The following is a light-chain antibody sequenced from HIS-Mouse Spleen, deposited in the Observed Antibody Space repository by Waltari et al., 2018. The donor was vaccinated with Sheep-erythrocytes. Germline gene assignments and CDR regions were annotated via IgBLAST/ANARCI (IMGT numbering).Light chain of an antibody. CDR1: SSDVGGYNY. J-gene: IGLJ1*01. CDR2: DVI. Sequence: QSALTQPRSVSGSPGQSVTISCTGTSSDVGGYNYVSWYQQHPGKAPQLMIYDVIKRPSGVPDRFSGSKSGNTASPTISGLQAEDEADYYCCSYAGSYNHVFATGTKVTVL. V-gene: IGLV2-11*01. CDR3: CSYAGSYNHV.